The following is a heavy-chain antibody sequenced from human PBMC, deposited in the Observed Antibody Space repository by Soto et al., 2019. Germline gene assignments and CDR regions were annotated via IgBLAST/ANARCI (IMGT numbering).Heavy chain of an antibody. Sequence: PGGSLRLSCAASGFTFSSYAMNWVRQAPGKGLEWVSGISWNSGSIGYADSVKGRFTISRDNAKNTLYLQMNSLRAEDTALYYCAKDYYGSGSNDAFDIWGQGTMVTVSS. V-gene: IGHV3-9*01. CDR2: ISWNSGSI. J-gene: IGHJ3*02. CDR3: AKDYYGSGSNDAFDI. CDR1: GFTFSSYA. D-gene: IGHD3-10*01.